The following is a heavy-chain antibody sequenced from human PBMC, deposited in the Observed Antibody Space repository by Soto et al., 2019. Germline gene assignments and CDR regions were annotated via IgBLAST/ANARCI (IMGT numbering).Heavy chain of an antibody. CDR2: IYTSGST. V-gene: IGHV4-4*07. CDR1: VWSSIGGSIISYY. J-gene: IGHJ6*01. CDR3: AREDFVDSSKYGMEV. D-gene: IGHD2-21*01. Sequence: SSTXSLTCTFSVWSSIGGSIISYYCTWIRQPAGKGLEWIGRIYTSGSTNYNPSLKNRVTVSVDTSKNQFSLKLRSVTAADTAAYSCAREDFVDSSKYGMEVCGQGTTV.